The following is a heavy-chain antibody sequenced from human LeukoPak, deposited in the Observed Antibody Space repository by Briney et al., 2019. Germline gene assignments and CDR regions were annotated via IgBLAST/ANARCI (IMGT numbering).Heavy chain of an antibody. CDR1: GFTFSSHA. J-gene: IGHJ4*02. CDR3: ARGSSFDY. D-gene: IGHD1-1*01. CDR2: IYSGGST. V-gene: IGHV3-53*04. Sequence: GGSLRLSCAASGFTFSSHAMSWVRQAPGKGLEWVSVIYSGGSTYYADSVKGRFTISRHNSKNTLYLQMNSLRAEDTAVYYCARGSSFDYWGQGTLVTVSS.